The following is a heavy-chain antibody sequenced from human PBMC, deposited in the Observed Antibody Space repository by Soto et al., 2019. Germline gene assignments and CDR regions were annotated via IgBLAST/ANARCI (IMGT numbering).Heavy chain of an antibody. CDR2: IKQDGSEK. J-gene: IGHJ4*02. V-gene: IGHV3-7*01. CDR3: ASWHGSNKYFSG. CDR1: GFTFSTYW. Sequence: HPWGSLRLSCAASGFTFSTYWMSWFRQAPGKGLEWVANIKQDGSEKYYVDSVKGRFTISRDNAKDSLYLQMNSLRAEDTAVYYGASWHGSNKYFSGWGQGNLVTVFS. D-gene: IGHD2-2*01.